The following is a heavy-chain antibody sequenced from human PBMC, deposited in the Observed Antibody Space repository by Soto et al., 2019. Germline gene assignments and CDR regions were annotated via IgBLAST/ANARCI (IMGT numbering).Heavy chain of an antibody. D-gene: IGHD3-22*01. CDR3: ASRPYYYDSSGSTVDY. CDR2: ISGSGGST. CDR1: GFTFSSYA. Sequence: GGSLRLSCAASGFTFSSYAMSWVRQAPGKGLKWVSAISGSGGSTYYADSVKGRFTISRDNSKNTLYLQMNSLRAEDTAVYYCASRPYYYDSSGSTVDYWGQGTLVTVSS. J-gene: IGHJ4*02. V-gene: IGHV3-23*01.